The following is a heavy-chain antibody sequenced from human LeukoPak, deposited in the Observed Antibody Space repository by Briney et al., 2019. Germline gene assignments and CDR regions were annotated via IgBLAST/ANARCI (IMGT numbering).Heavy chain of an antibody. CDR2: IYYSGST. CDR1: GGSISNYY. V-gene: IGHV4-59*01. J-gene: IGHJ4*02. CDR3: ARGVIGYPRSYYFDY. Sequence: SETLSLTCTVSGGSISNYYWSWIRQPPGKGLEWIGYIYYSGSTNYNPSLKSRVTISVDTSKNQFSLKLSSVTAADTAVYYCARGVIGYPRSYYFDYWGQGTLVTVSS. D-gene: IGHD6-25*01.